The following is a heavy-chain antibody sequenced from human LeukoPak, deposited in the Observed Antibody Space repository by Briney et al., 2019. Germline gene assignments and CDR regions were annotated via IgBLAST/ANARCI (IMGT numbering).Heavy chain of an antibody. Sequence: SETLSLTCTVSGGSVSSGSYYWSWIRQPPGKGLEWIGEINHSGSTNYNPSLKSRVTISVDTSKNQFSLKLSSVTAADTAVYYCARRSSYYYYGMDVWGQGTTVTVSS. J-gene: IGHJ6*02. CDR2: INHSGST. V-gene: IGHV4-61*01. CDR1: GGSVSSGSYY. D-gene: IGHD6-13*01. CDR3: ARRSSYYYYGMDV.